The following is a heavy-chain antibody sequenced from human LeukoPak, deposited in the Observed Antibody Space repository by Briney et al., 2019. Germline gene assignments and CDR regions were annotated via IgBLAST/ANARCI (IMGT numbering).Heavy chain of an antibody. CDR2: ISGSGDST. Sequence: GGSLRLSCAASGFTFSTYAVNWVRQAPGKGLEWVSTISGSGDSTYYADSVKGRFTISRDNSKDTLYLQMSSVRVDDTAVYYCARDLVTTAHYYYYGMDVWGQGTTVTVSS. J-gene: IGHJ6*02. V-gene: IGHV3-23*01. CDR1: GFTFSTYA. D-gene: IGHD1-1*01. CDR3: ARDLVTTAHYYYYGMDV.